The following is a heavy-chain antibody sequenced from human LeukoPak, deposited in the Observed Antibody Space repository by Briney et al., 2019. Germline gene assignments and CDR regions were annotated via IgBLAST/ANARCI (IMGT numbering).Heavy chain of an antibody. CDR2: ISYDGSNK. D-gene: IGHD6-19*01. CDR3: ARAGYSSGWDYAFDI. J-gene: IGHJ3*02. CDR1: GFTFSSYG. Sequence: GRSLRLSCAASGFTFSSYGMHWVRQAPGKGLEWVAVISYDGSNKYYADSVKGRFTISRDNSKNTLYLQMNSLRAEDTAVYYCARAGYSSGWDYAFDIWGQGTMVTVSS. V-gene: IGHV3-30*03.